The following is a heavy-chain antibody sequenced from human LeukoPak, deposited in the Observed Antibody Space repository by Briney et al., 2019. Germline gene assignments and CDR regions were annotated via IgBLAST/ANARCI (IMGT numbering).Heavy chain of an antibody. CDR3: VRDSGGYSSVWYDAFDV. CDR1: GFTFSGYW. Sequence: GGSLRLSCAASGFTFSGYWMIWVRQAPGKGLEWVANIKQDGSVKYYVDSVSGRFTISRDNAKNLLYLQMNSLRDEGTAVYYCVRDSGGYSSVWYDAFDVWGRGTKVTVSS. J-gene: IGHJ3*01. CDR2: IKQDGSVK. V-gene: IGHV3-7*01. D-gene: IGHD6-19*01.